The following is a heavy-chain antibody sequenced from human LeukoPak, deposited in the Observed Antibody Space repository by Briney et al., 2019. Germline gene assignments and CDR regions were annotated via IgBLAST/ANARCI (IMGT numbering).Heavy chain of an antibody. Sequence: SETLSLTCTVSGYSISSGYYWGWIRQPPGKGLEWIGSIYHSGSTYYNPPLKSRVTISVDPSKNQFSLKLSSVTAADTAVYYCARRVFYYDGSGYLRSNYFDYWGQGTLVTVSS. V-gene: IGHV4-38-2*02. CDR2: IYHSGST. D-gene: IGHD3-22*01. J-gene: IGHJ4*02. CDR1: GYSISSGYY. CDR3: ARRVFYYDGSGYLRSNYFDY.